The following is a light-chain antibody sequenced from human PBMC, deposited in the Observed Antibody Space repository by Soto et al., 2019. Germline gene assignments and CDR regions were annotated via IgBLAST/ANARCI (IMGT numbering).Light chain of an antibody. CDR3: QEYGRSLRT. J-gene: IGKJ1*01. Sequence: EIVLTQSPGTLSLSPGERATLSCRASQSVSSSYLAWYQQKPGQAPRLLIYGASSRATGIPDRFSGSGSGTDLPLTIRRREREDCAVYYCQEYGRSLRTFGQGTKVEIK. CDR1: QSVSSSY. CDR2: GAS. V-gene: IGKV3-20*01.